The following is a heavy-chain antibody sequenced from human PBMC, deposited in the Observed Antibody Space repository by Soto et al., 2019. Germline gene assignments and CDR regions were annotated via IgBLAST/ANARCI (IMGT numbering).Heavy chain of an antibody. J-gene: IGHJ3*02. CDR1: GGTFISYT. D-gene: IGHD5-12*01. Sequence: SVKVSCKASGGTFISYTISWVRQAPGQGPEWMGRIIPMLDMANYAQKFLGRVTLTADTSTSTAYMELNSLRSEDTAVYYCTRAFNGYPPGAFDIWGQGTMVTVSS. CDR3: TRAFNGYPPGAFDI. V-gene: IGHV1-69*02. CDR2: IIPMLDMA.